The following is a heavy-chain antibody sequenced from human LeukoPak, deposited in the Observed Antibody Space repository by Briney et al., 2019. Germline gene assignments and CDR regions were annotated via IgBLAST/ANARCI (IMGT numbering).Heavy chain of an antibody. CDR1: GFTFSDYY. CDR3: AKCSSSWSSPYFDY. J-gene: IGHJ4*02. D-gene: IGHD6-13*01. CDR2: IKQDGSEK. V-gene: IGHV3-7*03. Sequence: GGSLRLSCAASGFTFSDYYMSWIRQAPGKGLEWVANIKQDGSEKYYVDSVKGRFTISRDNAKNTLYLQMNSLRAEDTAVYYCAKCSSSWSSPYFDYWGQGTLVTVSS.